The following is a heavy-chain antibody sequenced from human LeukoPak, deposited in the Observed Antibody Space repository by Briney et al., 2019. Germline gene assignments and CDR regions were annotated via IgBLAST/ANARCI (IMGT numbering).Heavy chain of an antibody. V-gene: IGHV4-31*03. Sequence: SQTLSLTCTVSGGSISSGGYYWSWIRQHPGTGLEWIGYIYYSGSTYYNPSLKSRVTISVDTSKNQFSLKLSSVTAADTAVYYCARTPHPTSLVVDAFDIWGQGTMVTVSS. CDR3: ARTPHPTSLVVDAFDI. D-gene: IGHD2-8*02. J-gene: IGHJ3*02. CDR2: IYYSGST. CDR1: GGSISSGGYY.